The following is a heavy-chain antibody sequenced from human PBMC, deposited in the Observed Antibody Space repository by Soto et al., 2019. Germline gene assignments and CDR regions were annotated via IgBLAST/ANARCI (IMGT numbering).Heavy chain of an antibody. D-gene: IGHD5-12*01. J-gene: IGHJ5*02. CDR1: GFTFSSYG. CDR2: ISGSSSSI. CDR3: ARQDLMGTILDH. V-gene: IGHV3-48*03. Sequence: EVQLVESGGGLVQPGGSLRLSCEVSGFTFSSYGMSWVRQAPGKGLEWVAYISGSSSSIYYADAVKGRFTLSRDNTKNSLNLQMNSLRVEDTAVYYCARQDLMGTILDHWGQGTRVTVSS.